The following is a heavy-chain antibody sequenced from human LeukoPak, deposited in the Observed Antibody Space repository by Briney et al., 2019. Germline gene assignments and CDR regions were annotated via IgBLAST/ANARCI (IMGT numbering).Heavy chain of an antibody. V-gene: IGHV3-23*01. D-gene: IGHD3-22*01. CDR3: AKQGLGLHSSGHYYYYYYMDV. CDR1: GFTFSSYA. Sequence: GGSLRLSCAASGFTFSSYAMSWVRQAPGKGLEWVSAISGSGGSTYYADSVKGRFTISRDNSKNTLYLQMNSLRAEDTAVYYCAKQGLGLHSSGHYYYYYYMDVWGKGTTVTVSS. CDR2: ISGSGGST. J-gene: IGHJ6*03.